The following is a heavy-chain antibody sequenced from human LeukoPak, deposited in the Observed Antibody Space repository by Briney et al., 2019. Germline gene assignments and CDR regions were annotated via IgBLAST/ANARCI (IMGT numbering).Heavy chain of an antibody. Sequence: GGSLRLSCAASGFSFGNSGVHWVRQAPGKGLVWVSLINPDGSTATYADTVQGRFTISSDNARNTPSLQMNSLTIEGTAVHYCPVFEEPPGSDGFDGWGRGTMITGSS. CDR3: PVFEEPPGSDGFDG. D-gene: IGHD1-14*01. CDR2: INPDGSTA. CDR1: GFSFGNSG. V-gene: IGHV3-74*01. J-gene: IGHJ3*01.